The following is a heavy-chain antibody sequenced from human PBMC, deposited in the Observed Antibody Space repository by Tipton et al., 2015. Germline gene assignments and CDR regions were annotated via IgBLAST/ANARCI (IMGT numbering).Heavy chain of an antibody. J-gene: IGHJ6*02. CDR2: INSDGIST. CDR1: GFTFSDYW. CDR3: ARYGGDGIDV. D-gene: IGHD4-23*01. V-gene: IGHV3-74*01. Sequence: SLRLSCAASGFTFSDYWIHWVRQAPGKGLVWVSRINSDGISTSYADFVKGRFTISRDNAKNTLYLQMNSLRGEDTAVYYCARYGGDGIDVWGQGTTVTVSS.